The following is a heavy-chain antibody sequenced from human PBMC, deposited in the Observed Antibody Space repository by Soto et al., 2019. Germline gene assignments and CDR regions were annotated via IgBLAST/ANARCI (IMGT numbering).Heavy chain of an antibody. CDR2: IIPILGIA. CDR1: GGTFSSYT. D-gene: IGHD2-2*02. J-gene: IGHJ6*02. Sequence: SVKVSCKASGGTFSSYTISWVRQAPGQGLEWIGRIIPILGIANYAQKFQVRVTITRDKSTNTAYMELSSLRSEDMAVYYCVSNQKAIYTGMDVWGQGTTVTVSS. CDR3: VSNQKAIYTGMDV. V-gene: IGHV1-69*02.